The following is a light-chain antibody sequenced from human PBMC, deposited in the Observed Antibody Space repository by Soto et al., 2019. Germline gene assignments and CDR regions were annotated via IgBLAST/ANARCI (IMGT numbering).Light chain of an antibody. CDR2: DVS. Sequence: QSVLTQPASVSGSPGQSITISCTGTSSDVGGYNYVSWYQHHPGKAPKLMIYDVSNRPSGVSNRFSGSKSGNTASLTISGLQAEDEADYYCSSYAGSNNFVVFGGGTKVTVL. V-gene: IGLV2-14*03. CDR1: SSDVGGYNY. CDR3: SSYAGSNNFVV. J-gene: IGLJ2*01.